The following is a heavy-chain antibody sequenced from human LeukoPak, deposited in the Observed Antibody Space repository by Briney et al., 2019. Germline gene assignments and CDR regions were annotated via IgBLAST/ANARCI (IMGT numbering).Heavy chain of an antibody. Sequence: GESLKISCKASGYTFTGYYMHWVRQAPGQGLEWMGWINPNSGGTNYAQKFQGRVTMTRDTSISTAYMELSRLRSEDTAVYYCATEGIAVAGTRFDYWGQGTLVTVSS. CDR3: ATEGIAVAGTRFDY. J-gene: IGHJ4*02. CDR1: GYTFTGYY. D-gene: IGHD6-19*01. V-gene: IGHV1-2*02. CDR2: INPNSGGT.